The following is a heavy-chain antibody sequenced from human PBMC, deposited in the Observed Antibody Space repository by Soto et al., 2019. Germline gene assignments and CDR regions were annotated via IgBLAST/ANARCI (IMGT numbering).Heavy chain of an antibody. Sequence: PGGSLRLSCTASGFTLSDHYMDWVRQAPGKGLEWVGRSRNKAKSYTTQYAASVEGRFTISRDDSKNSLYLQMNSLKTEDTAVYYCARALVEAGASYFDSWAPGPLVTVSS. D-gene: IGHD6-25*01. CDR3: ARALVEAGASYFDS. CDR1: GFTLSDHY. V-gene: IGHV3-72*01. J-gene: IGHJ4*02. CDR2: SRNKAKSYTT.